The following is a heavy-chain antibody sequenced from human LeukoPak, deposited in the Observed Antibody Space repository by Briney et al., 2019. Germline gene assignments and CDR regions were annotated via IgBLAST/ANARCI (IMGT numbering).Heavy chain of an antibody. CDR3: ARGPPTTALTYFQH. J-gene: IGHJ1*01. CDR1: GGSVSGYY. CDR2: INHSGNT. Sequence: SETLSLTCAVSGGSVSGYYLSWIRQPPGKGLEWIGEINHSGNTNCNPSLKSRVTISVDTSKNQFSLKLSSVTAADTAVYYCARGPPTTALTYFQHWGQGTLVTVSS. V-gene: IGHV4-34*01. D-gene: IGHD1-26*01.